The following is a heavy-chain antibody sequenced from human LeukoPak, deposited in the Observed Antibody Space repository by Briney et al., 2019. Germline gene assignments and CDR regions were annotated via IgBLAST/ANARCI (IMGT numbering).Heavy chain of an antibody. CDR3: AKVASLVRYFDWLSHKTGGGVDY. Sequence: PGGSLRLSCAASGFTFSSYAMSWVRQAPGKGLEWVSAISGSGGSTYYADSVKGRFTISRDNSKNTLYLQMNSLRAEDTAVYYCAKVASLVRYFDWLSHKTGGGVDYWGQGTLVTVSS. D-gene: IGHD3-9*01. CDR1: GFTFSSYA. CDR2: ISGSGGST. V-gene: IGHV3-23*01. J-gene: IGHJ4*02.